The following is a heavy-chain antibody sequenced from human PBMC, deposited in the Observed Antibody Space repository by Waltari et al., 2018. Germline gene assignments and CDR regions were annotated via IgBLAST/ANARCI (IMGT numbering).Heavy chain of an antibody. J-gene: IGHJ4*02. CDR2: VEPEDGET. CDR3: ARSVLGRWAHPELDF. V-gene: IGHV1-69-2*01. D-gene: IGHD1-26*01. Sequence: EVQLVQSGAEVKKPGATVKISCKVSGYTFTDYYMHWVQQAPGKGLEWMGLVEPEDGETIYAEKFQGRVTIPADTSTDTAYMELSSLRSEDTAVYYCARSVLGRWAHPELDFWGQGILVTVSS. CDR1: GYTFTDYY.